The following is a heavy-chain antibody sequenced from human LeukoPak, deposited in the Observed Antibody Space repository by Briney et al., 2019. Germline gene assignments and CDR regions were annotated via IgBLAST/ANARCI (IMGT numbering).Heavy chain of an antibody. CDR3: ARLYCSSTSCYFTGE. CDR2: INPNSGGT. Sequence: ASVKVSCKASGYTFTGYYMHWVRQAPGQGLEWMGWINPNSGGTNYAQKFQGRVTMTRDTSISTAYMELSRLRSDDTAVYYCARLYCSSTSCYFTGEWGQGTLVTVSS. CDR1: GYTFTGYY. D-gene: IGHD2-2*01. V-gene: IGHV1-2*02. J-gene: IGHJ4*02.